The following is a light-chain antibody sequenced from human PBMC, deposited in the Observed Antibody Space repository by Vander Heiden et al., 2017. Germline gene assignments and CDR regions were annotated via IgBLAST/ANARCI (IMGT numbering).Light chain of an antibody. CDR1: QSVSSY. Sequence: EIVLTQSPATLSLSPGERATLSCRASQSVSSYLARYQQKPGQAPRLLIDDASNRATGFPARYRGSGSGTDLTLTISSLEPEDFAVYYCQKRSNWPKTFGQGTKVEIK. CDR3: QKRSNWPKT. CDR2: DAS. J-gene: IGKJ1*01. V-gene: IGKV3-11*01.